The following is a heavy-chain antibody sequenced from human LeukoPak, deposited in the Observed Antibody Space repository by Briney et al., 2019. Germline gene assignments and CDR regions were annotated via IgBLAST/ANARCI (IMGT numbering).Heavy chain of an antibody. D-gene: IGHD6-6*01. CDR1: GFTFSRYG. CDR3: ANIGETYSSFYYFDY. J-gene: IGHJ4*02. Sequence: PGGSLRLSCAASGFTFSRYGMHWVRQAPGKGLEWVAFIRYDGSDKYYSDSVKGRFTISRDNSKNTLYLEMNSLRAEDTAVYYCANIGETYSSFYYFDYWGQGTLVTVSS. CDR2: IRYDGSDK. V-gene: IGHV3-30*02.